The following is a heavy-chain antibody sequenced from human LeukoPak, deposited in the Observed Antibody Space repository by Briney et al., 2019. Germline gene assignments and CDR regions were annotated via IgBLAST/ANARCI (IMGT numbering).Heavy chain of an antibody. J-gene: IGHJ4*02. Sequence: GGSLRLSCAASGFTFSSYGMHWVRQAPGKGLEWVAVMWYDGSNKYYADSVKGRFTISRDSSKNTLFLQMNSLRAEDTALYFCARKAQYNGHYPLDYWGQGTLVTVSS. CDR2: MWYDGSNK. CDR3: ARKAQYNGHYPLDY. CDR1: GFTFSSYG. D-gene: IGHD1-7*01. V-gene: IGHV3-33*01.